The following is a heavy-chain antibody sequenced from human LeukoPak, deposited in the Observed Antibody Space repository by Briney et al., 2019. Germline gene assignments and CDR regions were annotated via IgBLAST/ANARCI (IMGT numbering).Heavy chain of an antibody. CDR3: ARRGWLEHDY. CDR2: IHIRGTT. CDR1: GDSISSGSYY. Sequence: SETLSLTCTVSGDSISSGSYYWSWIRQPAGKGLEWIGRIHIRGTTNYNPSLKSRVTISVDTSKNQFSLKLSSVTAADTAVYYCARRGWLEHDYWGQGTLVTVSS. D-gene: IGHD1/OR15-1a*01. V-gene: IGHV4-61*02. J-gene: IGHJ4*02.